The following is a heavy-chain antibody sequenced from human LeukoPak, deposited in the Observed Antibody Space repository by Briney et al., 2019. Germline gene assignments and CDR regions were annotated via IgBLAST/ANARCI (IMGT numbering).Heavy chain of an antibody. J-gene: IGHJ6*02. CDR1: GFTFNNYA. D-gene: IGHD6-19*01. V-gene: IGHV3-23*01. CDR2: ISGNAGRT. CDR3: AKDHSSAWYGMDV. Sequence: GGSLRLSCVASGFTFNNYAMNWVRQAPGKGLEWVSAISGNAGRTYYADSAKGRFTISRDHSNNTLCLQMNNLRAEDTAIYYCAKDHSSAWYGMDVWGQGTTVTVSS.